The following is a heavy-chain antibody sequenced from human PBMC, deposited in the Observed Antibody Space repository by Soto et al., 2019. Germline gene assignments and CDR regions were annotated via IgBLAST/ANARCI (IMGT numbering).Heavy chain of an antibody. CDR1: GGTLNIYA. CDR2: INPIFATP. J-gene: IGHJ4*02. D-gene: IGHD3-22*01. V-gene: IGHV1-69*12. Sequence: QVQLVQSGAEVRKPGSSVKVSCKASGGTLNIYAISWVRQARGQGLEWMGGINPIFATPNTAQKFLDRVTLTADESTNTAFMELRSLRPDDTAVYYCAGSNHYATSGYLRHWGQGTLVSVSS. CDR3: AGSNHYATSGYLRH.